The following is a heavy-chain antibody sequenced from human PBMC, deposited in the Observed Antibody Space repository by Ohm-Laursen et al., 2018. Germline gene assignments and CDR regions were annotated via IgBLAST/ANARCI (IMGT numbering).Heavy chain of an antibody. CDR3: AKTPAAITAFFDY. J-gene: IGHJ4*02. D-gene: IGHD2-2*01. Sequence: SLRLSCAAPGFTFSSYGMHWVRQAPGKGLEWVAVISYDGSNKYYADSVKGRFTISRDNSKNTLYLQMNSLRAEDTAVYYCAKTPAAITAFFDYWGQGTLVTVSS. V-gene: IGHV3-30*18. CDR1: GFTFSSYG. CDR2: ISYDGSNK.